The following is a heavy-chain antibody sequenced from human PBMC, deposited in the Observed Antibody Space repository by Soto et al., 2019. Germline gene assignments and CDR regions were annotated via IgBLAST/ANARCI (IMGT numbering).Heavy chain of an antibody. J-gene: IGHJ6*02. Sequence: PXGSLILSCAASGFTFSSYAMSWVRQAPGKGLEWVSAISGSGGSTYYADSVKGRFTISRDNSKNTLYLQMNSLRAEDTAVYYCAKSIAARPGPVFQDVWGQGTTVTVSS. D-gene: IGHD6-6*01. V-gene: IGHV3-23*01. CDR3: AKSIAARPGPVFQDV. CDR2: ISGSGGST. CDR1: GFTFSSYA.